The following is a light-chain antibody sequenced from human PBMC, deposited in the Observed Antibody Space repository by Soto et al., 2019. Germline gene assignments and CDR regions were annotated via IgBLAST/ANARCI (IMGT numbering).Light chain of an antibody. CDR3: SSYISSTTVV. CDR2: DVS. J-gene: IGLJ3*02. V-gene: IGLV2-14*03. Sequence: QSALTQPASVSGSPGQSITISCTGTSSDVGGYNYVSWYQHHPGKAPKLMIYDVSNRPSGVSNRFSGSKSGNTASLTISGLQAEDEDDYYCSSYISSTTVVFGGGTKLTVL. CDR1: SSDVGGYNY.